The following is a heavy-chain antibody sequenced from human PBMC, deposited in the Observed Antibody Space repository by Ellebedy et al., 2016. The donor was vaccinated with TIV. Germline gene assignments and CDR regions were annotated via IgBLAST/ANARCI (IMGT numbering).Heavy chain of an antibody. Sequence: GESLKISXVASGFTFNSYSMSWIRQAPGKGLEWVSHISSSGDSLNYADSVKGRFTISRDNAKNTLYLQMNSLRAEDTALYYCARGDWYGEYWGQGTLVTVSS. J-gene: IGHJ4*02. CDR1: GFTFNSYS. CDR2: ISSSGDSL. CDR3: ARGDWYGEY. D-gene: IGHD3-9*01. V-gene: IGHV3-48*04.